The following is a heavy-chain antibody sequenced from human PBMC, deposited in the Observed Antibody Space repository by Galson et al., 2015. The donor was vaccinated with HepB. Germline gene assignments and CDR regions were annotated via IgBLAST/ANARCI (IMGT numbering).Heavy chain of an antibody. CDR1: GLPFSDYY. J-gene: IGHJ5*02. CDR3: ARASLGWFDP. Sequence: SLRLSCAASGLPFSDYYMSWIRQASGKGLEWLSYISTSGDTIYYAASVKGRFTISRDNAKNSLYLQMNSLRAEDTAVYCCARASLGWFDPWGQGTLVTVSS. V-gene: IGHV3-11*01. CDR2: ISTSGDTI.